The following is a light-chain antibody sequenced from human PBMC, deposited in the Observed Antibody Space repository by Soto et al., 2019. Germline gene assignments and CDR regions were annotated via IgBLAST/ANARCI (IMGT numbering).Light chain of an antibody. Sequence: EIVLTQSPGTLSLSPGERAILSCRASQSVSSNYLAWYRQRPGQAPSLLIYGASSRATGIPDRFSGSGSGTDFTLTISRLEPEDFAVYYCQQYGSSPRTFGRGTKVDIK. J-gene: IGKJ1*01. CDR1: QSVSSNY. V-gene: IGKV3-20*01. CDR3: QQYGSSPRT. CDR2: GAS.